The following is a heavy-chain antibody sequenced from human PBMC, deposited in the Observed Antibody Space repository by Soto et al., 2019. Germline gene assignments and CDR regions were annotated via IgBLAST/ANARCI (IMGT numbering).Heavy chain of an antibody. J-gene: IGHJ6*02. CDR1: GFIFSSYG. Sequence: QVQLVESGGGVVQPGRSLRLSCAASGFIFSSYGMHWVRQAPGKGLEWVAVIWYDGSNKYYADSVKGRFTISRDNSKNTLYLQMNSLRAEDTAVYYCAREDIVVVVAATLTGYYYGMDVWGQGTTVTVSS. CDR3: AREDIVVVVAATLTGYYYGMDV. CDR2: IWYDGSNK. V-gene: IGHV3-33*01. D-gene: IGHD2-15*01.